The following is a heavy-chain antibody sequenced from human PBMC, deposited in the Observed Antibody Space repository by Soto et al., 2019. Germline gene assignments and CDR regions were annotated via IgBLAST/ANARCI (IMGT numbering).Heavy chain of an antibody. D-gene: IGHD1-26*01. V-gene: IGHV3-30-3*01. CDR3: ARDLPSIVGATTVFYGMDV. Sequence: GGSLRLSCAASGFTFSSYAMSWVRQAPGKGLEWVAVISYDGSNKYYADSVKGRFTISRDNSKNTLYLQMNSLRAEDTAVYYCARDLPSIVGATTVFYGMDVWGQGTTVTVSS. CDR1: GFTFSSYA. J-gene: IGHJ6*02. CDR2: ISYDGSNK.